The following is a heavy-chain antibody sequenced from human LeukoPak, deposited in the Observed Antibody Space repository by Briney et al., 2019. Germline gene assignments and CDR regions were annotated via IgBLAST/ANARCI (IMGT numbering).Heavy chain of an antibody. CDR2: ISGSGTGT. J-gene: IGHJ4*02. V-gene: IGHV3-23*01. D-gene: IGHD3-10*01. CDR1: GFTFSTYG. Sequence: GGSLRLSCAASGFTFSTYGMSWVRQAPGKGLEWVSAISGSGTGTYYADSVKGRFTISSDNSKSTTYLQMNSLRLEDTAVYYCAKDRPASHGSGSFGDYWGQGTQVTVST. CDR3: AKDRPASHGSGSFGDY.